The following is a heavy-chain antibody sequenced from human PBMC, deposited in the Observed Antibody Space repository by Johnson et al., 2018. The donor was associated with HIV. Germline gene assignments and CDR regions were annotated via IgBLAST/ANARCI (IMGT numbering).Heavy chain of an antibody. CDR1: GFSFGSYA. CDR2: ISYDGSNK. D-gene: IGHD1-1*01. Sequence: QVQLVESGGGVFQPGRSLRLSCVASGFSFGSYALHWVRQAPGKGLEWVAVISYDGSNKYYADSLKGRFTISRDNSKNTLYLQMNSLRAEDTAVYYCANPTGSDAFDIWGQGTMVTVSS. J-gene: IGHJ3*02. V-gene: IGHV3-30-3*01. CDR3: ANPTGSDAFDI.